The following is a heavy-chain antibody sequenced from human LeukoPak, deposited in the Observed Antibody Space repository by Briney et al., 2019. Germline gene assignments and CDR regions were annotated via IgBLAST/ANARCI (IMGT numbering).Heavy chain of an antibody. J-gene: IGHJ6*02. Sequence: ASVKVSCKASGYTFTGYSMHWVRQAPGQGLEWMGWINPNSGGTIFAQKFQGRVTLTRDTSISTAYMELSSLTSDDTAVYYCARDDGSGSSYYYYAMDVWGPGTTVTVSS. V-gene: IGHV1-2*02. CDR3: ARDDGSGSSYYYYAMDV. CDR2: INPNSGGT. D-gene: IGHD3-10*01. CDR1: GYTFTGYS.